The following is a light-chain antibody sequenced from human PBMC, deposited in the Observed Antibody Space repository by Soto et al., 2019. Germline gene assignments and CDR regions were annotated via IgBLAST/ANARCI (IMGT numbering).Light chain of an antibody. Sequence: LQITQSPSSLSASVGDRVTITCRAIHFISKWLSLYHQKPGKVPKLLIYAASTFQSGVPSRFSGSGSGTDFTLTISSLQPEDVATYYCQKYNSAPWTFGQGTKVDIK. V-gene: IGKV1-27*01. CDR1: HFISKW. CDR3: QKYNSAPWT. CDR2: AAS. J-gene: IGKJ1*01.